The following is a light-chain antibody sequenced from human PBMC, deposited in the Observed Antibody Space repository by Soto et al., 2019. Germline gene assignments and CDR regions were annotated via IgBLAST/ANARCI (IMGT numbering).Light chain of an antibody. CDR2: GAS. V-gene: IGKV3-20*01. CDR1: QSVSSTY. J-gene: IGKJ2*01. Sequence: DIVLTQSPATLSLSPGERASLYCGASQSVSSTYLAWYRHKPGQAPRLLIYGASSRAAGIPDRFSGSGSGTDFTLTISRLEPEDFAVYYCHHFGSSRHTFGQGTKVDIK. CDR3: HHFGSSRHT.